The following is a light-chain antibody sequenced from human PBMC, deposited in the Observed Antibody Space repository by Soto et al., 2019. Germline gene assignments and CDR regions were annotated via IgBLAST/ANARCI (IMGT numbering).Light chain of an antibody. J-gene: IGLJ3*02. Sequence: QSVLTQPPSASGTPGQRVTISCSGSSSNIGSTSVYWYQQLPGTAPKLLIYSNNRRPSGVPDRLSDSKSGTSASLAISGLQSEDEADYYCAAWDNSLSGWVFGGGTKLTVL. V-gene: IGLV1-44*01. CDR1: SSNIGSTS. CDR2: SNN. CDR3: AAWDNSLSGWV.